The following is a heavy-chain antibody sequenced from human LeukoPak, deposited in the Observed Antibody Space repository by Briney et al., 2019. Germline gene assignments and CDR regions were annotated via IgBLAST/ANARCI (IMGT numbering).Heavy chain of an antibody. Sequence: GASVKVSCKASGYTFIRYGITWVRQAPGQGLEWMGWINPNSGGTNYAQKFQGRVTMTRDTSISTAYMELSRLRSDDTAVYYCAFEYYYDSSGNDAFDIWGQGTMVTVSS. D-gene: IGHD3-22*01. CDR1: GYTFIRYG. J-gene: IGHJ3*02. V-gene: IGHV1-2*02. CDR2: INPNSGGT. CDR3: AFEYYYDSSGNDAFDI.